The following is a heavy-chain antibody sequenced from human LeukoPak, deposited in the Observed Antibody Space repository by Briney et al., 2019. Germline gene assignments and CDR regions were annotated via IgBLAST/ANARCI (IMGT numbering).Heavy chain of an antibody. J-gene: IGHJ5*02. CDR3: ARDLGFGPMVRGVISP. CDR1: GGSISSYY. V-gene: IGHV4-59*01. Sequence: SETLSLTCTVSGGSISSYYWSWIRQPPRRGLEWIGYIFYGGSTNYNPSLKSRVTISVDTSKNQFSLRLSSVTAADTAVYYCARDLGFGPMVRGVISPWGQGTLVTVSS. CDR2: IFYGGST. D-gene: IGHD3-10*01.